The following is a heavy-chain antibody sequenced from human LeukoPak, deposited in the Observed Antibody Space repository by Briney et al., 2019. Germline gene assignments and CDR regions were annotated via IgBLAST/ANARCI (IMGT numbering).Heavy chain of an antibody. CDR2: IKTIAEGGTT. Sequence: PGRSLRLSCAASGFTFSSFGMNWVRQAPGKGLEWVGRIKTIAEGGTTDYAAPVKGRFTFSRDDSKDILYLHMNSLRTEDTAVYYCTTDPRYWGQGTLVTVSS. V-gene: IGHV3-15*01. CDR1: GFTFSSFG. CDR3: TTDPRY. J-gene: IGHJ4*02.